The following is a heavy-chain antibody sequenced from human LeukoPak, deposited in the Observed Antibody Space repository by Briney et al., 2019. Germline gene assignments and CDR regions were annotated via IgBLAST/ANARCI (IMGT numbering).Heavy chain of an antibody. Sequence: GGSLRLSCAASGFTFSSYWMSWVRQAPGKGLEWVANIKQDGSEKYYVDSVKGRFTISRDNAKNSLYLQMNSLRAEDTAVYYCARASPITIFGAWGYWGRGTLVTVSS. CDR3: ARASPITIFGAWGY. J-gene: IGHJ4*02. V-gene: IGHV3-7*01. D-gene: IGHD3-3*01. CDR2: IKQDGSEK. CDR1: GFTFSSYW.